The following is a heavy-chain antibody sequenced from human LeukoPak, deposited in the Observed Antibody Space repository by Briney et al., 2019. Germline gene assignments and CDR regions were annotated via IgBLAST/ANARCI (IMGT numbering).Heavy chain of an antibody. D-gene: IGHD2-2*01. V-gene: IGHV1-46*01. CDR1: GYTFASYY. CDR3: AREATIVVVPAAKLSQGWFDP. CDR2: ISPTGGST. Sequence: ASVKVSYKASGYTFASYYMHWVRQAAGQGLGGMGLISPTGGSTSYAQKFQGRVTMTRDTSTSTVYVELSSLRSEHTAVYYCAREATIVVVPAAKLSQGWFDPWGQGTLVTVSS. J-gene: IGHJ5*02.